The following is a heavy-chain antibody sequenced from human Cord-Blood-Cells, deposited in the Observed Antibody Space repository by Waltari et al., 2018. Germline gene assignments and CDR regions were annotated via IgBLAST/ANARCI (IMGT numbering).Heavy chain of an antibody. CDR1: GGSFSGYY. CDR2: INNSGST. J-gene: IGHJ4*02. CDR3: ARLSYYDSSGYYYYFDY. V-gene: IGHV4-34*01. Sequence: QVQLQQWGAGLLKPSETLSLTCAVYGGSFSGYYWSWIRQPPGKGLEWIGEINNSGSTNYNPSLKSRVTISVDTSKNQFSLKLSSVTAADTAVYYCARLSYYDSSGYYYYFDYWGQGTLVTVSS. D-gene: IGHD3-22*01.